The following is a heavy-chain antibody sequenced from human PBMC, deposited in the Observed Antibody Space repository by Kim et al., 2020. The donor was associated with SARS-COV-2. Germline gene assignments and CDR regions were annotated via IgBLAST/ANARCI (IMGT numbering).Heavy chain of an antibody. Sequence: DSVKGRFTISRDNSKNTLYLQRNSLRAEDTAVYYCAREEAYYDILSFDYWGQGTLVTVAS. D-gene: IGHD3-9*01. CDR3: AREEAYYDILSFDY. V-gene: IGHV3-30*01. J-gene: IGHJ4*02.